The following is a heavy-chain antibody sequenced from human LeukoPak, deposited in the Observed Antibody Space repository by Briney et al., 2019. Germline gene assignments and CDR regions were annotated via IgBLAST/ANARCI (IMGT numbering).Heavy chain of an antibody. CDR1: GFTFSNYA. D-gene: IGHD2-2*01. Sequence: GGSQRLSCAASGFTFSNYAMTWVRQAPGKGLEWVSSISGSSDSTYYADSVKGRFTIFRDNSKNTLYLQMNSLRAEDTAVYYCTKDRAKDVPENFQYWGQGTLVPVSS. V-gene: IGHV3-23*01. CDR3: TKDRAKDVPENFQY. J-gene: IGHJ1*01. CDR2: ISGSSDST.